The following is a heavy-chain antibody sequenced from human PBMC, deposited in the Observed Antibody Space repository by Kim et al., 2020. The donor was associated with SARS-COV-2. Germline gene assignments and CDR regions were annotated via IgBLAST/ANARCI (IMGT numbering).Heavy chain of an antibody. J-gene: IGHJ3*02. V-gene: IGHV4-59*08. CDR3: ARRRDAFDI. CDR2: T. Sequence: TTHTPALKSRVPISVHTAKTQFSLELTSVTAADTAVYYCARRRDAFDIWGQGTMVTVSS.